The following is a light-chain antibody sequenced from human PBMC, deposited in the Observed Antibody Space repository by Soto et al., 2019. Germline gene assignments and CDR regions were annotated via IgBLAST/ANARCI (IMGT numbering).Light chain of an antibody. CDR1: NIRDKS. CDR3: QVWDTSGDLHWV. CDR2: YDS. J-gene: IGLJ3*02. Sequence: SSELTQPPSVSVAPGKTARITCGGNNIRDKSVHWYQQRPGQAPILVIYYDSDRPSGIPERFSGSNSGNTATLTISRVEAGDEADYYCQVWDTSGDLHWVFGGGTKLTVL. V-gene: IGLV3-21*04.